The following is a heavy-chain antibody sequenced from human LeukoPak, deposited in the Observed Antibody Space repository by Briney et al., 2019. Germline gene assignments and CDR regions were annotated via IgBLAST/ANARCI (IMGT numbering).Heavy chain of an antibody. J-gene: IGHJ6*02. Sequence: SVKVSCKAFGGTFSSYAISWVRQAPGQGLEWMGRIIPILGIANYAQKFQGRVTITADKSTSTAYMELSSLRSEDTAVYYCARRVVPGHYGMDVWGQGTTVTVSS. CDR2: IIPILGIA. CDR1: GGTFSSYA. V-gene: IGHV1-69*04. CDR3: ARRVVPGHYGMDV. D-gene: IGHD2-15*01.